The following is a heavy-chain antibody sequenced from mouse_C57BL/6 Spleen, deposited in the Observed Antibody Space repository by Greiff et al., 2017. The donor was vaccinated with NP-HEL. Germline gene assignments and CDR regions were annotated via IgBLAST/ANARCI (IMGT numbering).Heavy chain of an antibody. D-gene: IGHD2-10*01. CDR1: GYSFTGYY. CDR3: ASLLSLYYFDY. V-gene: IGHV1-42*01. J-gene: IGHJ2*01. CDR2: INPSTGGT. Sequence: EVQLQESGPELVKPGASVKISCKASGYSFTGYYMNWVKQSPEKSLEWIGEINPSTGGTTYNQKFKAKATLTVDKSSSTAYMQLKSLTSEDSAVYYCASLLSLYYFDYWGQGTTLTVSS.